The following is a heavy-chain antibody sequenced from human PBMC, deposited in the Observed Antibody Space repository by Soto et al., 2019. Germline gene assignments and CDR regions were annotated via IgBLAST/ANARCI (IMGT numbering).Heavy chain of an antibody. CDR3: ARGGYCSSTSCYTRYYYHYCMAV. Sequence: AETLSLTCSVSGVSFSGYYWSWIRQPPGKGLEWIGEINHSGSTNYNPSLKSRVTISVDTSKNQFSLKLRSVTAADTAVYYCARGGYCSSTSCYTRYYYHYCMAVWRQGTTVTVSS. CDR1: GVSFSGYY. CDR2: INHSGST. D-gene: IGHD2-2*02. V-gene: IGHV4-34*01. J-gene: IGHJ6*02.